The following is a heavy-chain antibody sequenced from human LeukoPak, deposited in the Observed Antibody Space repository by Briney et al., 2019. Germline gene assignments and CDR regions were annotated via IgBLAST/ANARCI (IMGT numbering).Heavy chain of an antibody. CDR3: ARLSKVAHYYDSSGTIDY. Sequence: SETLSLTCTVSGGSISSYYWSWIRQPPGKGLEWIGEINHSGSTNYNPSLKSRVTISVDTSKNQFSLKLSSVTAADTAVYYCARLSKVAHYYDSSGTIDYWGQGTLVTVSS. J-gene: IGHJ4*02. CDR2: INHSGST. D-gene: IGHD3-22*01. CDR1: GGSISSYY. V-gene: IGHV4-34*01.